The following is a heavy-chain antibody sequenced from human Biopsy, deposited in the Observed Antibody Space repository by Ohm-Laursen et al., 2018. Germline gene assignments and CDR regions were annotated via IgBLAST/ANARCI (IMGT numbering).Heavy chain of an antibody. CDR2: IYFTGRT. J-gene: IGHJ5*02. D-gene: IGHD3-22*01. CDR3: ARGDYFDSNGYFWFDP. CDR1: GGSISNNNYY. V-gene: IGHV4-61*05. Sequence: SHTLSLTCTVSGGSISNNNYYWGWIRQPPGKALGWIGYIYFTGRTSYNPSLKSRVTMSVNTSKKQFSLKLNSVTAADTAVYYCARGDYFDSNGYFWFDPWGQGTLVTVSS.